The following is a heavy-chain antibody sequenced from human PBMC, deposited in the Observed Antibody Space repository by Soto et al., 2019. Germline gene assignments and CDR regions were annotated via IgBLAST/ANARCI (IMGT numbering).Heavy chain of an antibody. D-gene: IGHD2-2*01. J-gene: IGHJ5*02. CDR2: IVVGSGNT. CDR3: AAGYQQYHPYDWFDP. V-gene: IGHV1-58*01. CDR1: GFTFTSSA. Sequence: AASVKVSCKASGFTFTSSAVQWVRQARGQRLEWIGWIVVGSGNTNYAQKFQERVTITRDMSTSTAYMELSSLRSEDTAVYYCAAGYQQYHPYDWFDPWGQGTLVTVSS.